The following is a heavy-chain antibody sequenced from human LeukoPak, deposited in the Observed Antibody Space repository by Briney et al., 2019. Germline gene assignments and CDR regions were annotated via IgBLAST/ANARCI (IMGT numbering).Heavy chain of an antibody. CDR3: ARDRGIAVAGKGVNWFDP. D-gene: IGHD6-19*01. V-gene: IGHV3-30*04. J-gene: IGHJ5*02. CDR2: ISYDGSNK. Sequence: GGSLRLSCAASGFTFSSYAMHWVRQAPGKGLEWVAVISYDGSNKYYADSVKGRFTISRDNAKNSLYLQMNSLRAEDTAVYYCARDRGIAVAGKGVNWFDPWGQGTLVTVSS. CDR1: GFTFSSYA.